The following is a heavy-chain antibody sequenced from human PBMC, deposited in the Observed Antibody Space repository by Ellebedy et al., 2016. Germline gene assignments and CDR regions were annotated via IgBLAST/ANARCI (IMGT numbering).Heavy chain of an antibody. D-gene: IGHD6-19*01. CDR3: ARDTLLIAVADYFDY. Sequence: ASVKVSXXASGYTFTSYGISWVRQAPGQGLEWMGWISAYNGNTNYAQKLQGRVTMTTDTSTSTAYMELRSLRSDDTAVYYCARDTLLIAVADYFDYWGQGTLVTVSS. CDR1: GYTFTSYG. CDR2: ISAYNGNT. V-gene: IGHV1-18*01. J-gene: IGHJ4*02.